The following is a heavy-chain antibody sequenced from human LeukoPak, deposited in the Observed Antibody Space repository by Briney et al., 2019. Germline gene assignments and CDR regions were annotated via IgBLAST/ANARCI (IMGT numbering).Heavy chain of an antibody. Sequence: GGSLRLSCAASGFTSSSYAMSWVRQAPGKGLEWVSGINWNGGSTGYADSVKGRFTISRDNAKNSLYLQMNSLRAEDTALYYCAREEGGSGSLDYWGQGTLVTVSS. CDR3: AREEGGSGSLDY. D-gene: IGHD3-10*01. CDR2: INWNGGST. J-gene: IGHJ4*02. CDR1: GFTSSSYA. V-gene: IGHV3-20*04.